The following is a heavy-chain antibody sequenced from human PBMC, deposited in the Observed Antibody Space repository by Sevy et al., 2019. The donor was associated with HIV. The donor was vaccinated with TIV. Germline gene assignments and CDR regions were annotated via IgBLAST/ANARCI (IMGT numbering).Heavy chain of an antibody. J-gene: IGHJ4*02. CDR2: IYYSEST. CDR3: ARARRAVAAFDY. Sequence: SETLSLTCTVSGGSISSYYWSWIRQPPGKGLEWIGYIYYSESTNYNPSLKSRVTISVDTSKNQFSLKLSSVTAADTAVYYCARARRAVAAFDYWGQGTLVTVSS. D-gene: IGHD6-19*01. V-gene: IGHV4-59*01. CDR1: GGSISSYY.